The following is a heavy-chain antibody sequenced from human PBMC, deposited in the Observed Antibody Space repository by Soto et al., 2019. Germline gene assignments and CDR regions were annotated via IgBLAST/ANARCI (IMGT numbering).Heavy chain of an antibody. Sequence: PGGSLRLSCAASGLTFSSYWMSWVRQAPGKGLEWVANIKQGGSQKYYVDSVKGRFTISRDNAKNSLYLQMNSLRVEDTAVYYCASAYYYDSSGYSTGGYWGQGTLVTVSS. CDR3: ASAYYYDSSGYSTGGY. V-gene: IGHV3-7*01. D-gene: IGHD3-22*01. CDR2: IKQGGSQK. CDR1: GLTFSSYW. J-gene: IGHJ4*02.